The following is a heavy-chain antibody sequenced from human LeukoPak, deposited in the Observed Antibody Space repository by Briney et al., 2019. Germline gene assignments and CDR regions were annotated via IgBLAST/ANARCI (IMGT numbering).Heavy chain of an antibody. CDR1: GFTFSSYG. D-gene: IGHD6-13*01. CDR2: IWFDGSNK. CDR3: ARGKEQQLYVFDI. J-gene: IGHJ3*02. Sequence: GRSLRLSCAASGFTFSSYGMHWVRQAPGKGLEWVAVIWFDGSNKYYADSVKGRFTISRDNSKNTLYLQMNSLSAEDTAVYYCARGKEQQLYVFDIWGQGTMVTVSS. V-gene: IGHV3-33*01.